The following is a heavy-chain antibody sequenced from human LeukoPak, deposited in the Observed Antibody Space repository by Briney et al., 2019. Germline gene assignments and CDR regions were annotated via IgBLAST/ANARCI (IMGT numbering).Heavy chain of an antibody. CDR1: GGSISSYY. D-gene: IGHD1-26*01. CDR3: ARHHPHKPLKWQLQSYYFDY. J-gene: IGHJ4*02. V-gene: IGHV4-59*08. CDR2: IYYSRST. Sequence: PSETLSLTCAVSGGSISSYYWSWIRQPPGKGLEWIGYIYYSRSTNYNPSLESRVTISVDTSKNQFSLKLSPVTAADTAVYYCARHHPHKPLKWQLQSYYFDYWGQGTLVTVSS.